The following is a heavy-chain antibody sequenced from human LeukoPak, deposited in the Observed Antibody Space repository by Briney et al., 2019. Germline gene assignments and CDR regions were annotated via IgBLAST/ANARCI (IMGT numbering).Heavy chain of an antibody. V-gene: IGHV1-18*04. CDR3: ARSLSPSYDYVWGSYRYPAFDI. CDR2: ISAYNGNT. CDR1: GYTFTSYG. Sequence: GASVKVSCKASGYTFTSYGISWVRQAPGQGLEWMGWISAYNGNTNYAQKLQSRVTMTTDTSTSTAYMELRSLRSDDTAVYYCARSLSPSYDYVWGSYRYPAFDIWGQGTMVTVSS. D-gene: IGHD3-16*02. J-gene: IGHJ3*02.